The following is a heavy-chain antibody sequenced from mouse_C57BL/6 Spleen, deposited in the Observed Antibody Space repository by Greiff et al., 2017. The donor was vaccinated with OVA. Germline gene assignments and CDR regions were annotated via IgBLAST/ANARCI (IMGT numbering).Heavy chain of an antibody. CDR3: AKKKNYGYCDY. CDR1: GYSFTGYY. J-gene: IGHJ2*01. CDR2: INPSTGGT. Sequence: DVQLQESGPELVKPGASVKISCKASGYSFTGYYMNWVKQSPEKSLEWIGEINPSTGGTTYNQKFKAKATLTVDKSSSTAYMQLKSLTSEDSAVYYCAKKKNYGYCDYWGQGTTLTVSS. V-gene: IGHV1-42*01. D-gene: IGHD1-1*01.